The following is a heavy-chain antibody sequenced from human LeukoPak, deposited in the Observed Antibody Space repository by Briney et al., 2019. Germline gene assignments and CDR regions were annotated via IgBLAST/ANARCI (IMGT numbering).Heavy chain of an antibody. V-gene: IGHV1-3*01. CDR3: ARERWHCRVNCYSVYYYALDV. CDR1: GYTFTSYY. J-gene: IGHJ6*02. Sequence: ASVKVSCKASGYTFTSYYMHWVRQAPGQRLEWLGWINPGNGDTKYSRNFQGRVTVTSDTSAATAYVELNSLTSEDTAVYYCARERWHCRVNCYSVYYYALDVWGQGTTVTVSS. D-gene: IGHD2-15*01. CDR2: INPGNGDT.